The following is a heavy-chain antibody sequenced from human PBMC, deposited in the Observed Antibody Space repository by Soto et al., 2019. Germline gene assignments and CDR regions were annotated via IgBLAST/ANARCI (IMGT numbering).Heavy chain of an antibody. J-gene: IGHJ4*02. CDR2: IYYSGST. CDR1: GGSISSYY. CDR3: ARWGVGVTGYYY. D-gene: IGHD3-9*01. Sequence: PSETLSLTCTVSGGSISSYYWSWIRQPPGKGLEWIGYIYYSGSTNYNPSLKSRVTISVDTSKNQFSLKLSSVTAADTAVYYCARWGVGVTGYYYWGQGTLVTVSS. V-gene: IGHV4-59*08.